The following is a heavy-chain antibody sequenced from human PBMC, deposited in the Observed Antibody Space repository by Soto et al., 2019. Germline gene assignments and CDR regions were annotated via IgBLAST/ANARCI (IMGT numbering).Heavy chain of an antibody. D-gene: IGHD3-3*01. Sequence: QVQVQESGPGLVKPSGTLSLTCVVSGDSIKNNWWSWVRQPPGKGLEWIGEIYQTGTINYNPSLRRRVTISVDKSKNQLSVKVDSVTAADTAVYYCVRGNDNNDFWNKWSLEPWGQGTLVTVSS. J-gene: IGHJ5*02. V-gene: IGHV4-4*02. CDR3: VRGNDNNDFWNKWSLEP. CDR2: IYQTGTI. CDR1: GDSIKNNW.